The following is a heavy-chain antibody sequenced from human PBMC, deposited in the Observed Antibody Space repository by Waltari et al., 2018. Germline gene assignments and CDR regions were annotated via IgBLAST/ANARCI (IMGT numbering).Heavy chain of an antibody. Sequence: EVQLLESGGGLVQPGGSLRLSCAASGFTFSSYAMSWVRQAPGKGLAWVSAISGSGGSTYYADSVKGRFTISRDNSKNTLYLQMNSLRAEDTAVYYCAKAVNYYDTPWWGFDPWGQGTLVTVSS. V-gene: IGHV3-23*01. CDR2: ISGSGGST. J-gene: IGHJ5*02. D-gene: IGHD3-22*01. CDR1: GFTFSSYA. CDR3: AKAVNYYDTPWWGFDP.